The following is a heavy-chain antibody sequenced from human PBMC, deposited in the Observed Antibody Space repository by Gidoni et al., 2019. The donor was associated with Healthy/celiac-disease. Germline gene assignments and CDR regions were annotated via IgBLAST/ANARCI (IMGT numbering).Heavy chain of an antibody. CDR1: GFTFSSYA. Sequence: EVQLVESGGGLVQPGGSLRLSCAASGFTFSSYALGWVRQAPGKGLEWVSAICGSGGSTYYADPVKGRFTISRDNSKNTLYLQMNSLRAEDTAVYYCAKDSRKIVVVIPVYFDYWGQGTLVTVSS. CDR3: AKDSRKIVVVIPVYFDY. D-gene: IGHD3-22*01. J-gene: IGHJ4*02. CDR2: ICGSGGST. V-gene: IGHV3-23*04.